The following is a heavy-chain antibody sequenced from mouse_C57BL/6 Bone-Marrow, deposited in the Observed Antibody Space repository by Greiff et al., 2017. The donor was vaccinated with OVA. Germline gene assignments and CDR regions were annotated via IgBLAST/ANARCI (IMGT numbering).Heavy chain of an antibody. CDR1: GYTFTGYW. Sequence: QVQLQQSGAELMKPGASVKLSCKATGYTFTGYWIEWVKQRPGHGLEWIGEILPGSGSTNYNEKFKGKATFTADTSSNTAYMQLSSLTTEDSDIYYCAMGLRRAWFAYWGQGTLVTVSA. D-gene: IGHD2-4*01. J-gene: IGHJ3*01. V-gene: IGHV1-9*01. CDR2: ILPGSGST. CDR3: AMGLRRAWFAY.